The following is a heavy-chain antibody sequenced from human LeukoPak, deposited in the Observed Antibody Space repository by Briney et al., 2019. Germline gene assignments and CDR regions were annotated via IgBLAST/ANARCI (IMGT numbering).Heavy chain of an antibody. J-gene: IGHJ5*02. CDR2: IRYDGSNK. Sequence: GGSLRLSCAASGFTFSSYGMHWVRQAPGKGLEWVAFIRYDGSNKYYADSVKGRFTISRDNSKNTLYLQMNSLRAEDTAVYYCAREGGSGWSMQGIFDPWGQGTLVTVSS. V-gene: IGHV3-30*02. CDR1: GFTFSSYG. D-gene: IGHD6-19*01. CDR3: AREGGSGWSMQGIFDP.